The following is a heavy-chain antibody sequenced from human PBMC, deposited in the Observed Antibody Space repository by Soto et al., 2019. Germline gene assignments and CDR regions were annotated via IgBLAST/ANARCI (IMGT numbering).Heavy chain of an antibody. CDR2: IYYSGST. CDR3: VRDRLPYSASYKYFDY. J-gene: IGHJ4*02. V-gene: IGHV4-61*01. Sequence: HSETLSLTCTVSGGSVSSECCDWRWIRQPPGKGLEWIGYIYYSGSTNYNPSLKSRVTISVDTSKNQFSLKLTSVTAADTAVYYCVRDRLPYSASYKYFDYWGQGTLVTVSS. CDR1: GGSVSSECCD. D-gene: IGHD1-26*01.